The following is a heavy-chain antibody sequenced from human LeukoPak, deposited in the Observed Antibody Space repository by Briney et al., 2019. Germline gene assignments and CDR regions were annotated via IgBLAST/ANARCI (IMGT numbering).Heavy chain of an antibody. Sequence: ASVKVSCKASGHTFTSYAMHWVRQAPGQRLEWMGWINAGNGNTKYSQKFQGRVTITRDTSASTAYMELISLRSEDTAVYYCARGLVVAARGWFDPWGQGTLVTVSS. D-gene: IGHD2-15*01. CDR1: GHTFTSYA. V-gene: IGHV1-3*01. CDR2: INAGNGNT. J-gene: IGHJ5*02. CDR3: ARGLVVAARGWFDP.